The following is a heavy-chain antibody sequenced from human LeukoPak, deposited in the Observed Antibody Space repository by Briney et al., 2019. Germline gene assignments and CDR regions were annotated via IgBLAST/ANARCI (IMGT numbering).Heavy chain of an antibody. V-gene: IGHV3-48*04. Sequence: GGSMRLSCAAYEFTLNTYSVDWVRHAPGEGLEWLASIRCISSTTNYADSVKGSITTSRDNAKNALYLQMNSLRAEDTAVYYCERVLNQVTTLGSSGYYDSGAFDVWGQGTMVTVSS. CDR1: EFTLNTYS. CDR2: IRCISSTT. CDR3: ERVLNQVTTLGSSGYYDSGAFDV. D-gene: IGHD3-22*01. J-gene: IGHJ3*01.